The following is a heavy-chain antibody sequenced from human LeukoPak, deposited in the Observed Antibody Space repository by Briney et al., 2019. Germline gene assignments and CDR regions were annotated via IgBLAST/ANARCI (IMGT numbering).Heavy chain of an antibody. V-gene: IGHV4-59*01. J-gene: IGHJ4*02. CDR2: IYYSVST. Sequence: SETLSLACTVSGGSISSYYWSWIRQPPGKGLEWIGYIYYSVSTNYNPSLKSRVTISVDTSKNQFSLKLSSVTAADTAVYYCARAFDLEHFDYWGQGTLVTVSS. CDR3: ARAFDLEHFDY. CDR1: GGSISSYY. D-gene: IGHD5-24*01.